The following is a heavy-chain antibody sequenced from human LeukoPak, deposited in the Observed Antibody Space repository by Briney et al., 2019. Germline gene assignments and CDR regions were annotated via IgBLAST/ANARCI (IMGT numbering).Heavy chain of an antibody. V-gene: IGHV1-69*13. Sequence: PKASVKVSCKASGGTFSSYAISWVRQAPGQGLEWMGGIIPIFGTANYAQKFQGRVTITADESTSTAYMELSSLRSEDTAVYYCARGLFSSGYYAFDIWGQGTMVTVSS. CDR2: IIPIFGTA. D-gene: IGHD3-22*01. CDR1: GGTFSSYA. CDR3: ARGLFSSGYYAFDI. J-gene: IGHJ3*02.